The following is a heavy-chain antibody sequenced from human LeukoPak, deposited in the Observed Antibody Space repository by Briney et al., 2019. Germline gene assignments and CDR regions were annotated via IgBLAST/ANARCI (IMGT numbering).Heavy chain of an antibody. CDR3: AGTVLGYCSGGSCYYGEYYFDY. CDR1: GGTFSGYA. V-gene: IGHV1-69*06. CDR2: IIPIFGTA. Sequence: ASVKVSCKASGGTFSGYAISWVRQAPGQGLEWMGGIIPIFGTANYAQKFQGRVTITADKSTSTAYMELSSLRSEDTAVYYCAGTVLGYCSGGSCYYGEYYFDYWGQGTLVTVSS. D-gene: IGHD2-15*01. J-gene: IGHJ4*02.